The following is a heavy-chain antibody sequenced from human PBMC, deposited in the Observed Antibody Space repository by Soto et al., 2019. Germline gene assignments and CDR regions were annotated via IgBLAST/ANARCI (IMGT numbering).Heavy chain of an antibody. Sequence: QVQLVQSGAEVKKPGSSVKVSCPASGGAFRNYAVSWVRQAPGQGLEWMGAVMPTFGAGVYAQKFQGRLTIFADESTNTAYLNVSSLTCEDAAIYYCAASRGFYEAMDAWGQGTTLTVSS. D-gene: IGHD3-22*01. CDR3: AASRGFYEAMDA. J-gene: IGHJ6*02. V-gene: IGHV1-69*01. CDR2: VMPTFGAG. CDR1: GGAFRNYA.